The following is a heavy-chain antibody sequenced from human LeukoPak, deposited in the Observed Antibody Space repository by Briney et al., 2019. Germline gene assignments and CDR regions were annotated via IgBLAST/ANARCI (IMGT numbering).Heavy chain of an antibody. CDR1: GFTFSTYA. V-gene: IGHV3-23*01. CDR3: AKSSKQYYYGSGSFDS. J-gene: IGHJ4*02. D-gene: IGHD3-10*01. Sequence: WGSLRLSCAGSGFTFSTYAMSWVRQVPGKGLEWVSAIGGSGSSIYYADSAKGRFTISRDNSKNTLYLQMNSLRAEDTAVYYCAKSSKQYYYGSGSFDSWGQGTLVTVSS. CDR2: IGGSGSSI.